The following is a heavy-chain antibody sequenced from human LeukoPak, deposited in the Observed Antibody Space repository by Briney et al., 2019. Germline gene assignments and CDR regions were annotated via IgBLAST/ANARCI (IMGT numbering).Heavy chain of an antibody. V-gene: IGHV1-2*06. D-gene: IGHD3-3*01. CDR3: AREDYYGFWSGYYTYSYFDY. CDR2: INPNSGGT. CDR1: GYTFTGYY. Sequence: ASVKVSCKASGYTFTGYYMHWVRQAPGQGLEWMGRINPNSGGTNYAQKFQGRVTMTRDTSISTAYMELSRLRSDDTAVYYCAREDYYGFWSGYYTYSYFDYWGQGTLVTVSS. J-gene: IGHJ4*02.